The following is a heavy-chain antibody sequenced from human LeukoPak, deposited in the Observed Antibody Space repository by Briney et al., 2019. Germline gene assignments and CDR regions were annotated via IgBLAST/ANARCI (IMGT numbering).Heavy chain of an antibody. CDR3: AREAYDFWSGSLDY. CDR1: GGSISSYY. D-gene: IGHD3-3*01. J-gene: IGHJ4*02. CDR2: IYYSGST. Sequence: SETLSLTCTVSGGSISSYYWSWIRQPPGKGLEWIGYIYYSGSTYYNPSLKSRVTISVDRSKNQFSLKLSSVTAADTAVYYCAREAYDFWSGSLDYWGQGTLVTVSS. V-gene: IGHV4-59*12.